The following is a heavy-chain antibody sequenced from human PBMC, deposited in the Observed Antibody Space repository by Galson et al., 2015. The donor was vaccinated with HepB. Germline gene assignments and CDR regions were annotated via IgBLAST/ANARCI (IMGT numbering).Heavy chain of an antibody. V-gene: IGHV1-69*13. J-gene: IGHJ3*02. CDR1: GGTFSSYA. D-gene: IGHD7-27*01. CDR2: IIPIFGTA. CDR3: ALSHAGLGTHVSAFDI. Sequence: SVKVSCKASGGTFSSYAISWVRQAPGQGLEWMGGIIPIFGTANYAQKFQGRVTITADESTSTAYMELSSLRSEDTAVYYCALSHAGLGTHVSAFDIWGQGTMVTVSS.